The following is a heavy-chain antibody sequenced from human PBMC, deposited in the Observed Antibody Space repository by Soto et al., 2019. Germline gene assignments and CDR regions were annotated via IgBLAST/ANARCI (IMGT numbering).Heavy chain of an antibody. J-gene: IGHJ4*02. CDR3: VSVYSSAWLFSYYFDY. D-gene: IGHD6-19*01. Sequence: EVQLVESGGGLVQPGGSLRLSCAASGFTFSTYWMSWVRQAPGKGLEWVANIKQDGRDKYYVDSVKGRFTISRDNAKNSLYLQMSSLRAEDTAVYYCVSVYSSAWLFSYYFDYWGRGTLVTVSS. CDR2: IKQDGRDK. CDR1: GFTFSTYW. V-gene: IGHV3-7*05.